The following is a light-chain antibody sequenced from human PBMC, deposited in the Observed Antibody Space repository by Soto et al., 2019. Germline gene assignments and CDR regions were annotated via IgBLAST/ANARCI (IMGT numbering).Light chain of an antibody. V-gene: IGKV1-39*01. J-gene: IGKJ1*01. CDR3: QQSYSIRT. CDR1: QSISNY. Sequence: DIQMTPAPSSLSASVGDRVTISYRASQSISNYLNWYQQKPGKAPQLLIYAASSLQSGVPSRFSGSGSGTEFTLTISSLQSEDFATYYCQQSYSIRTFGQGTKVDIK. CDR2: AAS.